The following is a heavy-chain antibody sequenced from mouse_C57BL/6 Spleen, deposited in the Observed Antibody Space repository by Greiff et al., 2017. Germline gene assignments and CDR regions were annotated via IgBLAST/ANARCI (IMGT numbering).Heavy chain of an antibody. CDR2: IDPSDSYT. Sequence: QVQLQQPGAELVMPGASVKLSCKASGYTFTSYWMHWVKQRPGQGLEWIGEIDPSDSYTNYDQKFKGKSTLTVDKSSSTAYMQLSSLTSEDSAVYYCSTMVRRRNYFDYWGQGTTLTVSS. CDR3: STMVRRRNYFDY. D-gene: IGHD2-2*01. J-gene: IGHJ2*01. CDR1: GYTFTSYW. V-gene: IGHV1-69*01.